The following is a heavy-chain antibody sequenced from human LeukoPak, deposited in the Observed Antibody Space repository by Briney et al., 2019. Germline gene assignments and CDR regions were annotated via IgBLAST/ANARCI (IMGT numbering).Heavy chain of an antibody. CDR1: GFTFSSSD. J-gene: IGHJ4*02. D-gene: IGHD2/OR15-2a*01. CDR3: AKASSNYFYYFEY. Sequence: GGSLRLSCAASGFTFSSSDMHWVRQAPGMGLGWVAVISYDATNKYYADSVKGRFTLSRDNSKNTLYLQTNTLRDEDTAVYYYAKASSNYFYYFEYWGQGTLVTVSS. V-gene: IGHV3-30*18. CDR2: ISYDATNK.